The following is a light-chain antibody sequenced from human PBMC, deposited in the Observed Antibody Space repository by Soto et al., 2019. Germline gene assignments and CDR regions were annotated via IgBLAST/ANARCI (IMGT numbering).Light chain of an antibody. J-gene: IGLJ1*01. V-gene: IGLV2-14*01. CDR2: EVS. CDR3: SSYTSSSTLGYV. CDR1: GSDVGDSSH. Sequence: QSALTQPRSVSGSPGQSVTISCTATGSDVGDSSHVSWYQLHPGKAPKLMIYEVSNRPSGVSNRFSGSKSGNTASLTISGLQAEDEADYYCSSYTSSSTLGYVFGTGTKLTVL.